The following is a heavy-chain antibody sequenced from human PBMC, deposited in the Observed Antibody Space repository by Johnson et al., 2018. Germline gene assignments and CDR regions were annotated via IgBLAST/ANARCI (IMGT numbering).Heavy chain of an antibody. CDR1: GFTFSSYW. Sequence: VQLVESGGGLVQPGGSLRLSCAASGFTFSSYWMHWVRQAPGQGPEWVSRISGDGDSKHYADSVKGRFTVSRDNAKNTQNLQLNSLRAEDTAVYYCVKSYDSGWFACQVWGQGTVVTVSS. CDR2: ISGDGDSK. D-gene: IGHD6-19*01. CDR3: VKSYDSGWFACQV. J-gene: IGHJ3*01. V-gene: IGHV3-74*02.